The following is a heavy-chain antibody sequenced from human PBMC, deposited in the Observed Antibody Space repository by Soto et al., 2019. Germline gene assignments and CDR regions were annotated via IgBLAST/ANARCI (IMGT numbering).Heavy chain of an antibody. CDR2: ISGSGGST. D-gene: IGHD3-22*01. J-gene: IGHJ4*02. CDR3: AKVVDSSGYYTYYFEY. V-gene: IGHV3-23*01. Sequence: PGGSLRLSCAASGFTFSSYAMSWVRQAPGKGLEWVSAISGSGGSTYYADSVKGRFTISRDNSKNTLYLQMNSLRAEDTAVYYCAKVVDSSGYYTYYFEYWGQGALVTVSS. CDR1: GFTFSSYA.